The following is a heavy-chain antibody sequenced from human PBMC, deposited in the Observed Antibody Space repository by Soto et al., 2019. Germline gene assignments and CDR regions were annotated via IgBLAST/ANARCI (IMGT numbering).Heavy chain of an antibody. CDR1: GFTVSSNY. D-gene: IGHD6-19*01. V-gene: IGHV3-53*04. CDR3: ARGSGWSAFDI. CDR2: IYSGGST. J-gene: IGHJ3*02. Sequence: EVQLVESGGGLVQPGGSLRLSCAASGFTVSSNYMSWVRQAPGKGLEWVSVIYSGGSTYYADSVKGGFTSTTHNSKSTLNLRINSLRAEYTAVYYCARGSGWSAFDIWGQGTMVTVAS.